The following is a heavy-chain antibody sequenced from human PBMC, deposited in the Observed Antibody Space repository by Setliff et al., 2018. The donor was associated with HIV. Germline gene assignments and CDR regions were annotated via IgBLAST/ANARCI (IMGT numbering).Heavy chain of an antibody. Sequence: GASVKVSCKASGGTLSDYAVTWVRQAPGRGLDVVGEIIPLFGTRNYVQRFQGRIAITTDESTATAYMDLSGLTSEDTAMYYCAFSIYRSGSHSFIFDYWGQGTLVTVSS. D-gene: IGHD3-10*01. CDR3: AFSIYRSGSHSFIFDY. CDR2: IIPLFGTR. J-gene: IGHJ4*02. CDR1: GGTLSDYA. V-gene: IGHV1-69*05.